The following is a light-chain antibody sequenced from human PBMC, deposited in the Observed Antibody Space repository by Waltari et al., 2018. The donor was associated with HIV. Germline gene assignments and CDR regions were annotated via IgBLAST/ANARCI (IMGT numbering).Light chain of an antibody. J-gene: IGLJ1*01. Sequence: QSVLAQPPSVSGAPGQRVTIPCSGSGSNLRSNYVNWYQQLPVTAPRVLIYNDDQRPSGVPARFSGSKAGTTASLAISGLQAEDEADYYCAAWDDTLKVYVFGTGTKVTVL. V-gene: IGLV1-44*01. CDR2: NDD. CDR1: GSNLRSNY. CDR3: AAWDDTLKVYV.